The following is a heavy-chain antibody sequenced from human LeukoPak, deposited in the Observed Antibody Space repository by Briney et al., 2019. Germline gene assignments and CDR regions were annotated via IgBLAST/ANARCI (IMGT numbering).Heavy chain of an antibody. CDR2: ISRSSSFI. D-gene: IGHD1-26*01. Sequence: GGPLRLSCAASGFTFSSYSMNWVPQAPGKGLEWVSSISRSSSFIYYADSVKGRFAISRDNAQNSLYLQMNSLRAEDTAVYYCVCCIVGAKRSFDYGGQGTLVTVSS. CDR1: GFTFSSYS. CDR3: VCCIVGAKRSFDY. V-gene: IGHV3-21*01. J-gene: IGHJ4*02.